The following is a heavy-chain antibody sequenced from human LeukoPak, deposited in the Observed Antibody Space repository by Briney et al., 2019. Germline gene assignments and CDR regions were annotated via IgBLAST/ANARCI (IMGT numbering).Heavy chain of an antibody. D-gene: IGHD4-11*01. J-gene: IGHJ5*02. CDR3: AKGGSATITTGGFDP. Sequence: PGGSLRLSCAASGFTFSRYSMNWVRQAPGKGLEWVSGISGSGDITYYSDPVKGRFTISRDNSKNTLYLHVNSLRAEDTAIYYCAKGGSATITTGGFDPWGQGTLVTVSS. CDR1: GFTFSRYS. CDR2: ISGSGDIT. V-gene: IGHV3-23*01.